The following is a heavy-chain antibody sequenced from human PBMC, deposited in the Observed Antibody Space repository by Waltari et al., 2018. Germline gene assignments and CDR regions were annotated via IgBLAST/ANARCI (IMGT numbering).Heavy chain of an antibody. CDR2: IYWNDDK. Sequence: QITLKESGPTLVKPTQTLTLTCTFSGFSLSTRGVGVGWIRQPPGKALEWLALIYWNDDKRYSPSLKSRLTITKDTSKNQVVLTMTNMDPVDTATYYCAHLTVDTAMDYWGQGTLVTVSS. J-gene: IGHJ4*02. D-gene: IGHD5-18*01. V-gene: IGHV2-5*01. CDR1: GFSLSTRGVG. CDR3: AHLTVDTAMDY.